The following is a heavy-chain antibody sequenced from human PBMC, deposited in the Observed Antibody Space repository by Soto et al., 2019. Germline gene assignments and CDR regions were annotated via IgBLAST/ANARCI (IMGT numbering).Heavy chain of an antibody. V-gene: IGHV1-69*08. CDR2: IIPMFGIA. D-gene: IGHD2-2*01. J-gene: IGHJ6*02. CDR1: GGNRYT. Sequence: QVQLVQSGAEVKKPGSSVMVSCKGSGGNRYTITWVRQAPGQGLEWMGRIIPMFGIASYAQNFQGRVTMTADKSTSTAYMELSSLRSEDTAVYYCARDSGRSDVVPAAISAMDVWGQGTTVTVSS. CDR3: ARDSGRSDVVPAAISAMDV.